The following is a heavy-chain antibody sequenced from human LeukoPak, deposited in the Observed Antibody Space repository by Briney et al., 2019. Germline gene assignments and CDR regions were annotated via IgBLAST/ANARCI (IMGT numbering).Heavy chain of an antibody. Sequence: GESLRISCKGSGYIFTSYWISWVRQMPGKGLEWMGRIDPSDSYTNYSPSFQGHVTISADKSISTAYLQWSSLKASDTAMYYCARQHSYCSGGSCYSYWFDPWGQGTLVTVSS. D-gene: IGHD2-15*01. CDR3: ARQHSYCSGGSCYSYWFDP. V-gene: IGHV5-10-1*01. J-gene: IGHJ5*02. CDR1: GYIFTSYW. CDR2: IDPSDSYT.